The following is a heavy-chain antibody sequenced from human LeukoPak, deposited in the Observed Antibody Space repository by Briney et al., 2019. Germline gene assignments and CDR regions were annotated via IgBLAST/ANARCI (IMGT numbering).Heavy chain of an antibody. D-gene: IGHD2-2*01. CDR3: ARGRYQLLWGDY. J-gene: IGHJ4*02. CDR2: ISYDGSNK. V-gene: IGHV3-30-3*01. Sequence: PGRSLRLSCAASGFTFSSYAMHWVRQAPGKGLEWVAVISYDGSNKYYAEPVKGRFTISRDNSKNTLYLQMNSLRAEDTAVYYCARGRYQLLWGDYWGQGTLVTVSS. CDR1: GFTFSSYA.